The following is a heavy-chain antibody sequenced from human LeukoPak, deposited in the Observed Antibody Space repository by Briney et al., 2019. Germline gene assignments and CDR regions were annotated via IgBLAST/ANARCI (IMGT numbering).Heavy chain of an antibody. CDR1: GFTFDDYA. D-gene: IGHD6-13*01. J-gene: IGHJ6*02. CDR3: AKDIEQQLVSGTYYYYGMDV. Sequence: GGSLRLSCAASGFTFDDYAMHWVRQAPGKGLEWVSGISWNSGSIGYADSVKGRFTISRDNAKNSLYLQMNSLRAEDTALYYCAKDIEQQLVSGTYYYYGMDVWGQGTTVTVSS. V-gene: IGHV3-9*01. CDR2: ISWNSGSI.